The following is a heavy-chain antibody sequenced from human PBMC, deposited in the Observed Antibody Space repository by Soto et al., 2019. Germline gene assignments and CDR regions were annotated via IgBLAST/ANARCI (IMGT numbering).Heavy chain of an antibody. CDR1: CGSFSGYY. V-gene: IGHV4-34*01. D-gene: IGHD6-19*01. Sequence: SETLSRTFAVYCGSFSGYYWSWIREPPGKGLEWIGEINHSGSTNYNPSLKSRVTISVDTSKNQFSLKLSSVTAADTAVYYCARVYSSGWYYSHGMDVWGQGTTVTVSS. J-gene: IGHJ6*02. CDR3: ARVYSSGWYYSHGMDV. CDR2: INHSGST.